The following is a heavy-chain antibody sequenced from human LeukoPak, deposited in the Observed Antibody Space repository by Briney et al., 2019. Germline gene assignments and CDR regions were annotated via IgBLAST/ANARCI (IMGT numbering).Heavy chain of an antibody. J-gene: IGHJ4*02. CDR3: ARVGARQILEY. CDR2: IWFDGSNK. V-gene: IGHV3-33*01. CDR1: GFTFSSYG. Sequence: PGGSLRLSCAASGFTFSSYGMHWVRQAPGKGLEWVTVIWFDGSNKYYADSVKGRFTISRDNSKNTLYLQMNSLRAEDTAVYYCARVGARQILEYWGQGTLVTVSP. D-gene: IGHD4-17*01.